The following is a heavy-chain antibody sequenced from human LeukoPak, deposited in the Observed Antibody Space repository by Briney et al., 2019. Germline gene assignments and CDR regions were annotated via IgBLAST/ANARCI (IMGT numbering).Heavy chain of an antibody. CDR3: ATPKAGDLGNHDAFDI. J-gene: IGHJ3*02. CDR2: FDPEDGET. V-gene: IGHV1-24*01. CDR1: GYTLTELS. Sequence: APVKVSCKVSGYTLTELSMHWVRQAPGKGLEWMGGFDPEDGETIYAQKVQGRVTMTEDTSTDTAYMELSSLRSEDTAVYYCATPKAGDLGNHDAFDIWGQGTMVTVSS. D-gene: IGHD1-14*01.